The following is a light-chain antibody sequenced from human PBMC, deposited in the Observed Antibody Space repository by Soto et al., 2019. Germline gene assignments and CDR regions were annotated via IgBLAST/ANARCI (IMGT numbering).Light chain of an antibody. CDR1: QSVDSK. J-gene: IGKJ4*01. Sequence: EIVMTQSPATLSVSPGERAIFSCRASQSVDSKLAWYQQKLGQAPRLLIYDASTRANGIPARFSGSGSGTEFTLTISSLQSEDFAIYYCQQYYVWNTFGGGTKV. CDR2: DAS. V-gene: IGKV3D-15*01. CDR3: QQYYVWNT.